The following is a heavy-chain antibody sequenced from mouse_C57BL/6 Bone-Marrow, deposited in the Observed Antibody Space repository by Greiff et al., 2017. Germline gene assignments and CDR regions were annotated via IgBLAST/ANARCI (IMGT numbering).Heavy chain of an antibody. J-gene: IGHJ1*03. CDR3: ASGDDGYSYWYFDV. Sequence: QVQLKQPGAELVMPGASVKLSCKASGYTFTSSWMHWVKQRPGQGLEWIGEIDPSDSYTNYNQKFKGKSTLTVDKSSSTAYMQLSRLTSEDSAVYYCASGDDGYSYWYFDVWGTGTTVTVSS. V-gene: IGHV1-69*01. CDR1: GYTFTSSW. D-gene: IGHD2-3*01. CDR2: IDPSDSYT.